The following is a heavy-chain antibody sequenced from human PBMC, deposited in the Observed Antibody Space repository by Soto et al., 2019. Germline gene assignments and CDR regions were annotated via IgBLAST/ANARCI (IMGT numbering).Heavy chain of an antibody. J-gene: IGHJ6*02. Sequence: QSGGSLRLSCAASGFTFSSYGMHWVRQAPGKGLEWVSAVTANGGSTYSADSVKGRFTISRDNSKNTLFLQMNSLRAEDTAVYYCASLGVGDWANYYYYYGMDVWGQGTTVTVSS. CDR2: VTANGGST. D-gene: IGHD2-21*02. CDR1: GFTFSSYG. CDR3: ASLGVGDWANYYYYYGMDV. V-gene: IGHV3-23*01.